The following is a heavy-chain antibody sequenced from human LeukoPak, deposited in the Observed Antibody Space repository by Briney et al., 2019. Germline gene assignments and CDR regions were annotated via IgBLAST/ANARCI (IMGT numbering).Heavy chain of an antibody. Sequence: GGSLRLSCAASGFTFSTFAMIWVRQPPGKGLEWVSSIFPSGGEIHYADSVRGRFTISRDNSKNTLSLQMNSLRVEDTATYYCARDLAWGAFDYWGQGTLVTVSS. CDR3: ARDLAWGAFDY. V-gene: IGHV3-23*01. J-gene: IGHJ4*02. D-gene: IGHD7-27*01. CDR1: GFTFSTFA. CDR2: IFPSGGEI.